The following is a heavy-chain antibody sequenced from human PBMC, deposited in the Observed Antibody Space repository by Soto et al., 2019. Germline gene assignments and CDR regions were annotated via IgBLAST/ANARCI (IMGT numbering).Heavy chain of an antibody. CDR2: INPNSGGT. V-gene: IGHV1-2*04. D-gene: IGHD6-13*01. CDR3: ARARYSSSWYDY. CDR1: GYTFTGYY. Sequence: ASVKVSCKASGYTFTGYYMHWVRQAPGQGLEWMGWINPNSGGTNHAQKFQGWVTMTRDTSISTAYMELSRLRSDDTAVYYCARARYSSSWYDYWGQGTLVTVSS. J-gene: IGHJ4*02.